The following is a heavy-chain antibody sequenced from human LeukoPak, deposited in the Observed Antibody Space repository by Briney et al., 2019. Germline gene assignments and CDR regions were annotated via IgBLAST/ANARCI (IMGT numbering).Heavy chain of an antibody. CDR2: ISAYNGNT. D-gene: IGHD1-1*01. Sequence: ASVKVSCKASGYTFTSYGISWVRQAPGQGLEWMGWISAYNGNTNYAQKFQGWVTMTRDTSISTAYMELSRLRSDDTAVYYCARVQGSSNWNFDYWGQGTLVTVSS. V-gene: IGHV1-18*01. J-gene: IGHJ4*02. CDR1: GYTFTSYG. CDR3: ARVQGSSNWNFDY.